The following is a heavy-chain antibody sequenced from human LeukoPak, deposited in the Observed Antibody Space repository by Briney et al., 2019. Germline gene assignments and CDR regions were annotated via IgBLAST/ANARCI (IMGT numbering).Heavy chain of an antibody. CDR3: AKDRPRDYSSRQGFSDNWFDP. D-gene: IGHD3-22*01. CDR2: ISGSGDTT. Sequence: GRSLRLSCTASGFTFGDYAMTWVRQAPGRGLEWVSTISGSGDTTFYADSVKGRFTISRDNSKNTLYLQMNSLRAEDTAVYYCAKDRPRDYSSRQGFSDNWFDPWGPGTLVTVSS. J-gene: IGHJ5*02. CDR1: GFTFGDYA. V-gene: IGHV3-23*01.